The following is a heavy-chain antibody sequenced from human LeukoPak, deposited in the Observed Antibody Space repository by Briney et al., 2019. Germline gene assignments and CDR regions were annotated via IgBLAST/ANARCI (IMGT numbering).Heavy chain of an antibody. V-gene: IGHV3-33*01. CDR1: GFTFSSYG. D-gene: IGHD6-13*01. J-gene: IGHJ6*02. CDR3: ARDIAAAGSRYYYYGMDV. CDR2: IWYDGSNK. Sequence: GRSLRLSCAASGFTFSSYGTHWVRQAPGKGLEWVAVIWYDGSNKYYADSVKGRFTISRDNSKNTLYLQMNSLRAEDTAVYYCARDIAAAGSRYYYYGMDVWGQGTTVTVSS.